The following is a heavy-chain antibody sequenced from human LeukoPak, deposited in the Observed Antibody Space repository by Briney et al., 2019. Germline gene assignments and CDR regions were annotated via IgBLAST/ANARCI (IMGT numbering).Heavy chain of an antibody. CDR1: GYSFTSYW. V-gene: IGHV5-51*01. J-gene: IGHJ4*02. Sequence: GESLKISCKASGYSFTSYWIGWVRQIPGKGLEWMGIIDPKTRYTPSFQGQVTISADKSLSTAYLQWNSLKASDTAMYYCARQTAMGRSGDYWGQGTLGTVSS. D-gene: IGHD5-18*01. CDR2: IDPKT. CDR3: ARQTAMGRSGDY.